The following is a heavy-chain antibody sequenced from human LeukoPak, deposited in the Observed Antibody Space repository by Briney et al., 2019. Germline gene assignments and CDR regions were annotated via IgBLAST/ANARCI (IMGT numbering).Heavy chain of an antibody. CDR1: GGSISSYY. CDR2: IYYRGST. V-gene: IGHV4-59*01. D-gene: IGHD6-25*01. Sequence: PSETLSLTCTVSGGSISSYYWSWIRQPPGKGLEWIGYIYYRGSTNYNPSLKSRVTISVDTSKNQFSLKLSSVTAADTAVYYCARGYSSANWFDPWGQGTLVTVSS. CDR3: ARGYSSANWFDP. J-gene: IGHJ5*02.